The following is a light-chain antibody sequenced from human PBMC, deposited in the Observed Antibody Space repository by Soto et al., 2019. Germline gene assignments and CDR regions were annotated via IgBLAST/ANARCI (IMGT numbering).Light chain of an antibody. V-gene: IGKV3-20*01. CDR2: GAS. CDR3: QHYGKFPLT. CDR1: PGTDANY. J-gene: IGKJ3*01. Sequence: EVVVTQSPGTLSLSPGERATLSCRASPGTDANYLAWYQQKPGQAPRLLTYGASSRATGIPDRFSGSGSRTDFTLTISRLEPEDFSMYYCQHYGKFPLTFGPGTRLDIK.